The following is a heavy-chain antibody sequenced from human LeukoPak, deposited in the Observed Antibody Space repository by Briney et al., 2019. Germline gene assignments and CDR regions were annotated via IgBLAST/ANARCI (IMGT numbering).Heavy chain of an antibody. V-gene: IGHV3-48*01. J-gene: IGHJ4*02. CDR1: GFTFSSYS. D-gene: IGHD3-22*01. Sequence: GGSLRLSCAASGFTFSSYSMNWVRQAPGKGLEWVSYISSSGSTIYYADSVKGRFTISRDNSKNTLYLQMNSLRAEDTAVYYCAKDYYDSSGYYQPARYYFDYWGQGTLVTVSS. CDR3: AKDYYDSSGYYQPARYYFDY. CDR2: ISSSGSTI.